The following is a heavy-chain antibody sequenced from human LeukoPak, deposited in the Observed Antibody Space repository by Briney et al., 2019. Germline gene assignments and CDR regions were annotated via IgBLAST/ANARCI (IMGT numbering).Heavy chain of an antibody. D-gene: IGHD5-18*01. Sequence: GGSLRLSCVASGFTFDDYGMSWVRQAPGKGLEWVSGINWSGDSTDYAGSVKGRFTISRDNAKNSLYLQMNSLRAEDTAVYYCARDSSSTQQLWFVYWGQGTLVTVSS. J-gene: IGHJ4*02. CDR1: GFTFDDYG. V-gene: IGHV3-20*04. CDR2: INWSGDST. CDR3: ARDSSSTQQLWFVY.